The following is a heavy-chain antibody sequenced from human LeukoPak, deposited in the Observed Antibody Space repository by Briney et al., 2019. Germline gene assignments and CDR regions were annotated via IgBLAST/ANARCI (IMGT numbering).Heavy chain of an antibody. J-gene: IGHJ4*02. CDR3: VRHSIAGYYYLDV. CDR1: GYSISSGHY. Sequence: PSETLSLTCAVSGYSISSGHYWGWIRQPPGKGLEWIGSGYHTGATYYNPSLESRVIISLDMSKNQISLKVTSVTAADTAVYHCVRHSIAGYYYLDVWGQGTLVTVSP. D-gene: IGHD1-26*01. V-gene: IGHV4-38-2*01. CDR2: GYHTGAT.